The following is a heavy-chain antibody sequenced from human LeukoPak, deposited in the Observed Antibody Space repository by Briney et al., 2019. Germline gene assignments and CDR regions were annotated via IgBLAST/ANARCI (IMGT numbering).Heavy chain of an antibody. V-gene: IGHV1-58*02. CDR1: GFTFTSSA. CDR3: AAEGQPLLHDAFDI. CDR2: IVVGSGNT. Sequence: GTPVKDSCTASGFTFTSSAMQWVRQARGQRLEWIGWIVVGSGNTNYAQKFQERVTITRDMSTSTAYMELSSLRSEDTAVYYCAAEGQPLLHDAFDIWGPGRMASVSS. J-gene: IGHJ3*02. D-gene: IGHD2-21*02.